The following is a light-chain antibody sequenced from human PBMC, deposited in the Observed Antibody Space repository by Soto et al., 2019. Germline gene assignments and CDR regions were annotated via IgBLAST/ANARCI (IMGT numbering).Light chain of an antibody. J-gene: IGKJ2*01. Sequence: DIQMTQSPSSLSASVGDRVTITCRASQSVSTYLNWYQQKPGKAPNLLIYGASSLQSGVPSRFSGSGSGTEFTRTITSRQPGDFATYYCQHSYNNPTTFGQGTKVDLK. V-gene: IGKV1-39*01. CDR3: QHSYNNPTT. CDR2: GAS. CDR1: QSVSTY.